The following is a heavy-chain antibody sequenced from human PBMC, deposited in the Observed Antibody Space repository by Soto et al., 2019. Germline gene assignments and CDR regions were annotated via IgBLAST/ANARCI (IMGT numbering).Heavy chain of an antibody. CDR3: ARDHFCYVSSGYLDYYYGMAV. D-gene: IGHD3-22*01. V-gene: IGHV1-69*13. CDR1: GGTFSSYA. J-gene: IGHJ6*02. CDR2: IIPIFGTA. Sequence: SVKVSCKASGGTFSSYAISWVRQAPGQGLERMGGIIPIFGTANYAQKFQGRVTITADESTSTAYMELSSLRSEDTAVYYCARDHFCYVSSGYLDYYYGMAVCGQGTTVTVSS.